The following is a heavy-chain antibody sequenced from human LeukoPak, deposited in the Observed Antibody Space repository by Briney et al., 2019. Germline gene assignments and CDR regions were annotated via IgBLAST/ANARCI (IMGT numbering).Heavy chain of an antibody. CDR1: GGSISSGGYY. CDR3: AARRSYYYYMDV. J-gene: IGHJ6*03. Sequence: SETLSLTCTVSGGSISSGGYYWSWIRQHPGKGLEWIGYIYYSRSTYYNPSLKSRVTISVDTSKNQFSLKLSSVTAADTAVYYCAARRSYYYYMDVWGKGTTVTVSS. V-gene: IGHV4-31*03. CDR2: IYYSRST.